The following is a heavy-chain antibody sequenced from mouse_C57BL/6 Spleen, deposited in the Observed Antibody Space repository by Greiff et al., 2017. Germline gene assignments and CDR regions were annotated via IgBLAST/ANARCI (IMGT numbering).Heavy chain of an antibody. Sequence: VKLQESGAELVKPGASVKLSCQASGYTFTEYTIHWVKQRSGPGLVWIGWFYPGSGSIKYNEKFKDKATLTADKSSSTVYMELSRLTSEDSAVYFCARHEGRLYAMDYWGQGTSVTVSS. J-gene: IGHJ4*01. CDR3: ARHEGRLYAMDY. CDR1: GYTFTEYT. V-gene: IGHV1-62-2*01. CDR2: FYPGSGSI.